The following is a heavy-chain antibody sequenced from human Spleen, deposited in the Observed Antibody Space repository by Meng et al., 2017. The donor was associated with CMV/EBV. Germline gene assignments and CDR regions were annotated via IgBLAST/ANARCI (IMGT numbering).Heavy chain of an antibody. V-gene: IGHV5-51*01. D-gene: IGHD3-10*01. CDR1: GYTFTNFW. J-gene: IGHJ6*02. CDR3: ARDSSVPREGYYYGMDV. Sequence: GESLKISCKVSGYTFTNFWIGWVRQTPGKGLEWMGIIYPGNSGIRYSPSFQGQVTISADKSISTAYLQWSSLKASDTAVYYCARDSSVPREGYYYGMDVWGQGTTVTVSS. CDR2: IYPGNSGI.